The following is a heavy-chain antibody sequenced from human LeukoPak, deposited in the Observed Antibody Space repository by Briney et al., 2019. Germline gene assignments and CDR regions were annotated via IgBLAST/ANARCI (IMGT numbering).Heavy chain of an antibody. J-gene: IGHJ5*02. CDR2: INSDGSST. V-gene: IGHV3-74*01. CDR1: GFTFSSYA. CDR3: ARDKNPIVVVMSWFDP. D-gene: IGHD3-22*01. Sequence: YPGGSLRLSCAASGFTFSSYAMTWVRQAPGKGLVWVSRINSDGSSTSYADSVKGRFTISRDNAKNTLYLQMNSLRAEDTAVYYCARDKNPIVVVMSWFDPWGQGTLVTVSS.